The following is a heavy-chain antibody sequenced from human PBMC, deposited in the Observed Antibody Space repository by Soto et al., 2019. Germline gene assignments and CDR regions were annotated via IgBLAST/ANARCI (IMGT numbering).Heavy chain of an antibody. J-gene: IGHJ4*02. CDR2: IIPILGIA. V-gene: IGHV1-69*08. CDR1: GCTFSSYT. Sequence: VQLVQSGAEVMKPGCSVKVSCKASGCTFSSYTISWVRQAPGQGLEWMGRIIPILGIANYAQKFQGRVTITADKSTSTAYMELSSLRSEDTAVYYCARDHEETTLGYWGQGTLVTVSS. CDR3: ARDHEETTLGY. D-gene: IGHD2-15*01.